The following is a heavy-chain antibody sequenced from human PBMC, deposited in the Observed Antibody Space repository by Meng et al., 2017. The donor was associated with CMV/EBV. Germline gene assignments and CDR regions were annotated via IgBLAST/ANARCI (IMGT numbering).Heavy chain of an antibody. CDR3: ARDRRVQGVIGYYYYGMDV. Sequence: SETLSLTCTVSGDSISGSSYYWGWIRHPPGRGLQWIGSIYYSGRTYYNPSLNSRVTISVDTTNNQFSLRLRSVTAADTAVYYCARDRRVQGVIGYYYYGMDVWGQGTTVTVSS. CDR1: GDSISGSSYY. CDR2: IYYSGRT. D-gene: IGHD3-10*01. J-gene: IGHJ6*02. V-gene: IGHV4-39*07.